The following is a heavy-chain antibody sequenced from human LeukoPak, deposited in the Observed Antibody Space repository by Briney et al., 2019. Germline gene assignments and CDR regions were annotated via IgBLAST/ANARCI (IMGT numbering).Heavy chain of an antibody. J-gene: IGHJ4*02. Sequence: GASVKVSCKASGGTFSSYAISWVRQAPGQGLEWMGRIIPILGIANYAQKFQGRVTITADKSTSTAYMELSSLRSEDTAVYYCARGSEYQLLKGAFDYWGQGPLVSVSS. D-gene: IGHD2-2*01. CDR3: ARGSEYQLLKGAFDY. V-gene: IGHV1-69*04. CDR1: GGTFSSYA. CDR2: IIPILGIA.